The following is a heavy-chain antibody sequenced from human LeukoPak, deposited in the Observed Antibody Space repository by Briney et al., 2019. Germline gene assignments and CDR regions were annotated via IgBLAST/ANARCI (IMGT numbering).Heavy chain of an antibody. CDR1: GFTSSSYS. CDR3: ARYSSGALVY. CDR2: ISSGSSYI. D-gene: IGHD5-18*01. J-gene: IGHJ4*02. V-gene: IGHV3-21*01. Sequence: GGSLRPSCAASGFTSSSYSMNCVRQAPGTGLGWVSSISSGSSYIYYADSVKGRFTISRDHAKNSLYLQMNSLRAEDTAVYYCARYSSGALVYWGQGTLVTVSS.